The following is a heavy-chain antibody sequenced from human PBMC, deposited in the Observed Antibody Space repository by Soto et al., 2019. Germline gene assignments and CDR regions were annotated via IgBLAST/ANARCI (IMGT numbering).Heavy chain of an antibody. CDR2: ISYDGSNK. CDR1: GFSFSNHG. V-gene: IGHV3-30*03. J-gene: IGHJ4*02. Sequence: QMQLVESGGGVVQPGRSLRLSCVASGFSFSNHGMHWVRQAPGKGLEWVAVISYDGSNKDYVESVKGRFTISRDNSKNTLYIQINSLRVEDTAVFYCARNPRATVAGAPDYWGQGTLVTVSS. CDR3: ARNPRATVAGAPDY. D-gene: IGHD6-19*01.